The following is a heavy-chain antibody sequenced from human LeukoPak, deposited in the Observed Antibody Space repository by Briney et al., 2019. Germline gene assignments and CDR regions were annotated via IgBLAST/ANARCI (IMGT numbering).Heavy chain of an antibody. CDR2: ISAYNGNT. J-gene: IGHJ4*02. CDR3: ARDRGITMIGESFDY. Sequence: ASVKVSCKASGYTFTSYGISWVRQAPGQGLEWMGWISAYNGNTNYAQKFQGRVTITRDTSASTAYMELSSLRSEDTAVYYCARDRGITMIGESFDYWGQGTLVTVSS. V-gene: IGHV1-18*01. D-gene: IGHD3-22*01. CDR1: GYTFTSYG.